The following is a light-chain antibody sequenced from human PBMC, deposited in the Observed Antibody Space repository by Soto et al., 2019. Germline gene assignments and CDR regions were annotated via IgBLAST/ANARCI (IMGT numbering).Light chain of an antibody. Sequence: EIVLTQSPGTLSLSPGERATLSCRASQSVTSSYLAWYQQKPGQAPRRLIYGASIRATGIPDRFSGSASGTDFTLTISRLEPEDFALYFCQQYHSSPLTFGQGTKVDIK. CDR1: QSVTSSY. CDR2: GAS. V-gene: IGKV3-20*01. J-gene: IGKJ1*01. CDR3: QQYHSSPLT.